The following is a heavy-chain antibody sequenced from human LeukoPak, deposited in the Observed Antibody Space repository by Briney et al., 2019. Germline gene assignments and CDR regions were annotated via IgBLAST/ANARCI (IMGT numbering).Heavy chain of an antibody. J-gene: IGHJ4*02. V-gene: IGHV4-34*01. CDR3: ARGKGVWKAAAAPSYYFDY. Sequence: SETLSLTCAVYGGSFNGYYWSWIRQPPGKGLEWIGEINHSGSTNYNPSLKSRVTISVDTSKNQFSLKLSSVTAADTAVYYCARGKGVWKAAAAPSYYFDYWGQGTLVTVSS. CDR1: GGSFNGYY. D-gene: IGHD6-13*01. CDR2: INHSGST.